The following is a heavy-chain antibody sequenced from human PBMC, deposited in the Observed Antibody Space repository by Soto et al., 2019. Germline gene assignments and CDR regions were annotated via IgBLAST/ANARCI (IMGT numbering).Heavy chain of an antibody. CDR1: GYTFTSYA. CDR3: AREPLCVGRCYVHWFDP. J-gene: IGHJ5*02. CDR2: LNIGNGNT. D-gene: IGHD2-15*01. V-gene: IGHV1-3*04. Sequence: QVQLVQSGAEVKKPGASVKVSCKTSGYTFTSYAIHWVRQAPGQGLEWLGWLNIGNGNTKYSPKLHDRVTLTRDTSASTAYMEPSSLRSEDTAVYYCAREPLCVGRCYVHWFDPWGQGTLVTVSS.